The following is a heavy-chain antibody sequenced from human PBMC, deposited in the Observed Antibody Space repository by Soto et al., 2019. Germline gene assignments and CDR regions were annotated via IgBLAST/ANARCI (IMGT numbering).Heavy chain of an antibody. Sequence: GGSLRLSCAASGFTFTSYTMSWVRQAPGKGLEWVSAIRGSGGYTNYADSVKGRFTISRDNSKNTLYLQLNSLRAEDTAVYYCAGGIAAADMRAFDYWGQGTLVTVSS. D-gene: IGHD6-13*01. CDR3: AGGIAAADMRAFDY. CDR2: IRGSGGYT. V-gene: IGHV3-23*01. CDR1: GFTFTSYT. J-gene: IGHJ4*02.